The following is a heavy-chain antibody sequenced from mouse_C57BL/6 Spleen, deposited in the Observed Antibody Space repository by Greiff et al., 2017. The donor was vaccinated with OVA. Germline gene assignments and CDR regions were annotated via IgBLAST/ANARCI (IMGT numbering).Heavy chain of an antibody. Sequence: EVMLVESGGGLVKPGGSLKLSCAASGFTFSSYAMSWVRQTPEKRLEWVATISDGGSYTYYPDNVKGRFTISRDNAKNNLYLQMSHLKSEDTAMYYCARDQRVLGRGYYAMDYWGQGTSVTVSS. V-gene: IGHV5-4*01. CDR3: ARDQRVLGRGYYAMDY. CDR1: GFTFSSYA. J-gene: IGHJ4*01. D-gene: IGHD4-1*01. CDR2: ISDGGSYT.